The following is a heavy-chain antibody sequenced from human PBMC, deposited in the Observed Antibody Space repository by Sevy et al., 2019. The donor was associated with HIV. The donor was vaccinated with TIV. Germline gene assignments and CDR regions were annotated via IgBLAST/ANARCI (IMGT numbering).Heavy chain of an antibody. V-gene: IGHV1-69*13. CDR2: IIPILNTV. J-gene: IGHJ4*02. CDR3: VRGGGNGWYYFDY. D-gene: IGHD6-19*01. CDR1: GGIFKSYG. Sequence: ASVKVSCKASGGIFKSYGISWVRQAPGQGLEWMGGIIPILNTVHYAQKFQGRVTITADESTKTAYMELSSLRSEDTAVYYCVRGGGNGWYYFDYWGQETVVTVSS.